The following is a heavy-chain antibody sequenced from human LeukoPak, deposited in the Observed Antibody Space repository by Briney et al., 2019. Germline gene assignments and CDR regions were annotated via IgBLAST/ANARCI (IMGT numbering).Heavy chain of an antibody. D-gene: IGHD5-24*01. CDR1: GFTFSSCA. CDR2: VSDIGRST. CDR3: AKRGMTTIKEGFDY. V-gene: IGHV3-23*01. Sequence: GGSLRLSCAASGFTFSSCAMSWVRQAPGKGLEWVSAVSDIGRSTYYADSVKGRFTISRDNSKNTLYLHMNSLRAEDTAVYYCAKRGMTTIKEGFDYWGQGTLVTVSS. J-gene: IGHJ4*02.